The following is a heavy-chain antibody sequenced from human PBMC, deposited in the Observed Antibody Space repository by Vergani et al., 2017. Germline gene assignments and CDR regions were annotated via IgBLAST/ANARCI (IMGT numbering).Heavy chain of an antibody. CDR3: TRHWGVVAANNWFDP. Sequence: QVQLQESGPGLVKPSETLSLTCTVSTDSVSNTFYYWGWIRQTPGKGLEWIGSIYYSGSTYYNPSLESRVTMSVDTSKSQFSLKLGAVTAADTAVYYCTRHWGVVAANNWFDPWGQGTLVTVSS. CDR1: TDSVSNTFYY. J-gene: IGHJ5*02. V-gene: IGHV4-39*01. D-gene: IGHD2-15*01. CDR2: IYYSGST.